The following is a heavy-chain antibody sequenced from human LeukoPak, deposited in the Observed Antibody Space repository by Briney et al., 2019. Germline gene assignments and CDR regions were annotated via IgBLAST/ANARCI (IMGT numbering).Heavy chain of an antibody. J-gene: IGHJ4*02. D-gene: IGHD6-19*01. Sequence: ASVKVSCKASGYDFTSYYMHWLRQAPGQGLEWMAIISPSSGSTSFAQKFQGRLSMTRDTSTSTVYMELRSLRSEDTAVYYCARGSSTAVVFLDPYYFDSWGQGTLVTVSP. CDR1: GYDFTSYY. CDR3: ARGSSTAVVFLDPYYFDS. V-gene: IGHV1-46*01. CDR2: ISPSSGST.